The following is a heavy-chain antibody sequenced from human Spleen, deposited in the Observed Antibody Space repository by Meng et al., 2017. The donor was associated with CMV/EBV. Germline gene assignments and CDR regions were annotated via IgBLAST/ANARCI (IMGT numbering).Heavy chain of an antibody. V-gene: IGHV4-59*01. J-gene: IGHJ3*02. D-gene: IGHD6-6*01. CDR3: ARGIAARTRGAFDI. CDR2: IYYSGST. Sequence: SETLSLTCTVSGGSISSYYWSWIRQPPGKGLEWIGYIYYSGSTKYNPSLKSRVTISVDTSKNQFSLKLSSVTAADTAVYYCARGIAARTRGAFDIWGQGTMVTVSS. CDR1: GGSISSYY.